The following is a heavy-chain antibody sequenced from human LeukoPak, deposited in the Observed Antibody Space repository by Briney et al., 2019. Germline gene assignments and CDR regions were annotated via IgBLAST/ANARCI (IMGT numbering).Heavy chain of an antibody. Sequence: SETLSLTCTVSGGSINSYYWSWIRQPPGKGLEWIGEINHSGSTNYNPSLKSRVTISVDTSKNQFSLKLSSVTAADTAVYYCARLVRYQLLYRGSNYMDVWGKGTTVTVSS. J-gene: IGHJ6*03. D-gene: IGHD2-2*02. CDR1: GGSINSYY. V-gene: IGHV4-34*01. CDR2: INHSGST. CDR3: ARLVRYQLLYRGSNYMDV.